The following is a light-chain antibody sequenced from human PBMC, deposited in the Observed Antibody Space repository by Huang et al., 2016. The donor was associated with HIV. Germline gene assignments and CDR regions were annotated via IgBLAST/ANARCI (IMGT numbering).Light chain of an antibody. CDR3: QQRSNRPLT. V-gene: IGKV3-11*01. J-gene: IGKJ4*01. Sequence: EIVLTQSPATLSLSPGERATLSCRASQSVNTFLAWYQQKPGQAPRLHFYDAANRATGIPARFSGSGSGTDFTLTISSPEPEDFAVYYCQQRSNRPLTFGGGTKVEIK. CDR2: DAA. CDR1: QSVNTF.